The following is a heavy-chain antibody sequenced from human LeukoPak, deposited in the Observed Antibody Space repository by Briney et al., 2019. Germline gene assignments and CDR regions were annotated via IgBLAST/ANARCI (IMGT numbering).Heavy chain of an antibody. CDR1: GYIFTDYY. CDR2: TNPNSGGT. Sequence: ASVKVSCKASGYIFTDYYIHWVRQARGQGLEWMGWTNPNSGGTYFAQSFEARVTLSRDTSINTAYMEMRGLTSDDTAIYYCAKSQYSFGSGSTRPLFDHWGQGTLVTVSS. J-gene: IGHJ4*02. D-gene: IGHD3-10*01. V-gene: IGHV1-2*02. CDR3: AKSQYSFGSGSTRPLFDH.